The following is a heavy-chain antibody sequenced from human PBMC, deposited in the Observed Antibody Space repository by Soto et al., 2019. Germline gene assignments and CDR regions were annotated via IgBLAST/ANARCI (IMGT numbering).Heavy chain of an antibody. CDR3: ARLQLGGDRMLNWFDP. CDR2: INVYNGDR. D-gene: IGHD2-21*02. V-gene: IGHV1-18*01. CDR1: GYIFTKYG. Sequence: PGPSVKVSCKAQGYIFTKYGIGWVRQAPGHGLEWMGLINVYNGDRTVAQKFQDRVSMTTDTATDTAYMELKSLRSGDTAVYYCARLQLGGDRMLNWFDPWGQGTLVTV. J-gene: IGHJ5*02.